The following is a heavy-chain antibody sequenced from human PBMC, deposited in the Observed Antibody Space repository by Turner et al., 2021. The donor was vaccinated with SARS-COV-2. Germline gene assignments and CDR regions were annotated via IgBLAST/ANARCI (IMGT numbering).Heavy chain of an antibody. D-gene: IGHD5-12*01. J-gene: IGHJ4*02. V-gene: IGHV3-33*01. CDR1: GFTFSSYG. CDR3: ARDGGYSGYAYFDY. CDR2: IWYDGSNK. Sequence: QVQLGESGGGVVQPGRSLRLSCAASGFTFSSYGMHWVRHAPGKGLEWVAVIWYDGSNKYYADSVKGRFTISRDNSKNTLYLQMNSLRAEDTAVYYCARDGGYSGYAYFDYWGQGTLVTVSS.